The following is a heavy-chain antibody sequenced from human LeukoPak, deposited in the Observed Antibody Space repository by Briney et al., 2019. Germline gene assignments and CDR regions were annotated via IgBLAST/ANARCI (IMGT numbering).Heavy chain of an antibody. CDR3: ARSLTITRNYFDY. J-gene: IGHJ4*02. CDR1: GYSFTSYW. Sequence: GESLKISCKGSGYSFTSYWVGWVRQMPGKGLEWMGIIYPGDSDTRYSPSFQGQVTISADKSINTAYLQWSSLKASDTAMYYCARSLTITRNYFDYWGQGTLVTVSS. V-gene: IGHV5-51*01. CDR2: IYPGDSDT. D-gene: IGHD4/OR15-4a*01.